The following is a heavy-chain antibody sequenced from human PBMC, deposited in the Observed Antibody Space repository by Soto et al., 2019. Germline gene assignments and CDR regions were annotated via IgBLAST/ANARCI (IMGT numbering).Heavy chain of an antibody. J-gene: IGHJ3*02. CDR1: GGSFSGYY. CDR2: INHSGST. CDR3: ARLVGFLEWLTKKRQAFDI. V-gene: IGHV4-34*01. D-gene: IGHD3-3*01. Sequence: SETLSLTCAVYGGSFSGYYWSWIRQPPGKGLEWIGEINHSGSTNYNPSLKSRVTISVDTAKNQFSLKLSTVTAADTAVYYCARLVGFLEWLTKKRQAFDIWGQGTMVTISS.